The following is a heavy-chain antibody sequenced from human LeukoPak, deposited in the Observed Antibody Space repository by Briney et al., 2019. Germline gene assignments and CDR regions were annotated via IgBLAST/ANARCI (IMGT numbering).Heavy chain of an antibody. J-gene: IGHJ6*03. CDR3: ARGGPIFGVVNYYYYYYYMDV. CDR1: GYSISSGYY. Sequence: SEILSLTCTVSGYSISSGYYWGWIRQPPGKGLEWIGSIYHSGSTYYNPSLKSRVTISVDTSKNQFSLKLSSVTAADTAVYYCARGGPIFGVVNYYYYYYYMDVWGKGTTVTVSS. V-gene: IGHV4-38-2*02. CDR2: IYHSGST. D-gene: IGHD3-3*01.